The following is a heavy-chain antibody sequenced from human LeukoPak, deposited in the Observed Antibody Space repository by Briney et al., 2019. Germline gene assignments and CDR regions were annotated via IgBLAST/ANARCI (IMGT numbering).Heavy chain of an antibody. Sequence: SETLSLTCTVSGYSISSGYYWGWIRQPPGKGLEGIGSIYHSGSTYYNPSLKGRVTISVDTSKNQFSLKLSSVTAADTAVYYCARGPTQWEQRGFDYWGQGTLVTVSS. J-gene: IGHJ4*02. CDR1: GYSISSGYY. CDR3: ARGPTQWEQRGFDY. D-gene: IGHD1-26*01. V-gene: IGHV4-38-2*02. CDR2: IYHSGST.